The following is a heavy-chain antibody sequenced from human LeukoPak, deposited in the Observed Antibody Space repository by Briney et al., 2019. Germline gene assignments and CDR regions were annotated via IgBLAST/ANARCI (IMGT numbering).Heavy chain of an antibody. D-gene: IGHD3-3*01. Sequence: RASVKVSCKASGYTFTSYGISWVRQAPGQGLEWMGWISTYNGNTNYAQKLQGRVTMSTDTSTSTAYMELRSLRSDDTAVYYCARDGVSGVCNYWGQGTLVTVSS. J-gene: IGHJ4*02. CDR1: GYTFTSYG. V-gene: IGHV1-18*01. CDR2: ISTYNGNT. CDR3: ARDGVSGVCNY.